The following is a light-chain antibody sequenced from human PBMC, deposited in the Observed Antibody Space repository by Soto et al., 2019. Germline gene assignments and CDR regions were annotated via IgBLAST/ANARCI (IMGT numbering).Light chain of an antibody. J-gene: IGLJ3*02. CDR1: SSNIGAGYD. CDR2: GNS. Sequence: QSVLTQPPSVSGAPGQRVTISCTGSSSNIGAGYDVHWYQQLPGTAPKLLIYGNSNRPSGVPDRFSGSKSGTSASLAITGLRAEDEADHYYQSYDSSLSGWVFGGGTKLTVL. CDR3: QSYDSSLSGWV. V-gene: IGLV1-40*01.